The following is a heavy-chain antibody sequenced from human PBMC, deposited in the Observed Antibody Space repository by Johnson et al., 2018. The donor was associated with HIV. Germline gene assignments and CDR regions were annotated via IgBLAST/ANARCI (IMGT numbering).Heavy chain of an antibody. CDR1: GFTVSSNY. V-gene: IGHV3-11*04. CDR2: ITSTGITV. J-gene: IGHJ3*01. D-gene: IGHD3-10*01. Sequence: VQLVESGGGLIQPGGSLRLSCAASGFTVSSNYMSWVRQAPGKGLEWVSYITSTGITVYYTDSVKGRFTISRDNAKNSLSLQMNSLRAEDTAVYYCARAPEVRGVDAFDVWGQGTVVTVSS. CDR3: ARAPEVRGVDAFDV.